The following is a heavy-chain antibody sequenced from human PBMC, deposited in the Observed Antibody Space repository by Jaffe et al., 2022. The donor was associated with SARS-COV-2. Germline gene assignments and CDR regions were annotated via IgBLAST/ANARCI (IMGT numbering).Heavy chain of an antibody. CDR2: ISGSGGST. V-gene: IGHV3-23*01. J-gene: IGHJ3*02. CDR3: AKPPYYDSSGYERDYAFDI. Sequence: EVQLLESGGGLVQPGGSLRLSCAASGFTFSSYAMSWVRQAPGKGLEWVSAISGSGGSTYYADSVKGRFTISRDNSKNTLYLQMNSLRAEDTAVYYCAKPPYYDSSGYERDYAFDIWGQGTMVTVSS. CDR1: GFTFSSYA. D-gene: IGHD3-22*01.